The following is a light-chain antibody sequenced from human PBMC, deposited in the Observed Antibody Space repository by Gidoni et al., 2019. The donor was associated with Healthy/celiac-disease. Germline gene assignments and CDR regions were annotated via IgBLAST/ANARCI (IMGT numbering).Light chain of an antibody. J-gene: IGKJ1*01. Sequence: DIQMTKSPSTLSASVGDRVTITCRASQSISSWLAWYQQKPGKALKLLIYKASSLESGVPSRFSGSGSGTEFTLTISSLQPDDFATYYCQQYNSYCTFGQGTKVEIK. CDR2: KAS. V-gene: IGKV1-5*03. CDR3: QQYNSYCT. CDR1: QSISSW.